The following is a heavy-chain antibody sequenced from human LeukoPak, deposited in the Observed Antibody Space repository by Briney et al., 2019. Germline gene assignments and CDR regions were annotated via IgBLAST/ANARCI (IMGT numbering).Heavy chain of an antibody. Sequence: GGSLRLSCAASGFTFSSYSMNWVRQAPGKGLEWVSSISSRSSYIYDADSVKGRFTISRDNAKNSLYLQMNSLRAEDTAVYYCAELGITMIGGVWGKGTTVTISS. CDR3: AELGITMIGGV. V-gene: IGHV3-21*01. J-gene: IGHJ6*04. CDR1: GFTFSSYS. D-gene: IGHD3-10*02. CDR2: ISSRSSYI.